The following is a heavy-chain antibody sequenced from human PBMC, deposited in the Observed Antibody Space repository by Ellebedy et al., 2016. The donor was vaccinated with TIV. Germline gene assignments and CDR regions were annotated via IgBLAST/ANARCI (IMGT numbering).Heavy chain of an antibody. V-gene: IGHV3-30-3*01. CDR3: ARDLSFRHYDILTGYYASNYYYGMDV. D-gene: IGHD3-9*01. CDR2: ISYDGSNK. J-gene: IGHJ6*02. Sequence: GESLKISXAASGFTFSSYAMHWVRQAPGKGLEWVAVISYDGSNKYYADSVKGRFTISRDNSKNTLYLQMNSLRAEDTAVYYCARDLSFRHYDILTGYYASNYYYGMDVWGQGTTVTVSS. CDR1: GFTFSSYA.